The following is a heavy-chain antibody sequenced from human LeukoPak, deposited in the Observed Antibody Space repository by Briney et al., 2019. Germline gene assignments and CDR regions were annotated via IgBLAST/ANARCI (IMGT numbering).Heavy chain of an antibody. J-gene: IGHJ4*02. CDR1: GGSISSSSYY. D-gene: IGHD1-7*01. V-gene: IGHV4-39*01. CDR3: ARHGNTAMGDY. CDR2: IYYSGST. Sequence: SETLSLTCTVSGGSISSSSYYWGWIRQPPGKGLEWIGSIYYSGSTYYNPSLESRVTISVDTSKNQFSLKLSSVTAADTAVYYCARHGNTAMGDYWGQGTLVTVSS.